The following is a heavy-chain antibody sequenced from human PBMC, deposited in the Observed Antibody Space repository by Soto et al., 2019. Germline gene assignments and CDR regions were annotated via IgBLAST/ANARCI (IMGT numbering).Heavy chain of an antibody. CDR2: INPNSGGT. V-gene: IGHV1-2*04. CDR1: GYTFTGYY. D-gene: IGHD6-13*01. J-gene: IGHJ6*02. CDR3: AIDLIAAAGSGLNYYYYSGMDV. Sequence: ASVKVSCKASGYTFTGYYMHWVRQAPGQGLEWMGWINPNSGGTNYAQKFQGWVTMTRDTSISTAYMELSRLRSDDTAVYYCAIDLIAAAGSGLNYYYYSGMDVWGQGTTVTVSS.